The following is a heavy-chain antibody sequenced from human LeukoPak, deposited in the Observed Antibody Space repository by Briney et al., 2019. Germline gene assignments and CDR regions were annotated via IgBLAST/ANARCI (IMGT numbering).Heavy chain of an antibody. D-gene: IGHD5-12*01. CDR3: ARSANLGYGGRYFDY. CDR2: INPNSGGT. CDR1: GYTFTGYY. J-gene: IGHJ4*02. V-gene: IGHV1-2*02. Sequence: GASVKVSCKASGYTFTGYYMHWVRQAPGQGLEWMGWINPNSGGTNYAQKFQGRVTMTRDTSISTAYMELSRLRSDDTAVYYCARSANLGYGGRYFDYWGQGTLVTVSS.